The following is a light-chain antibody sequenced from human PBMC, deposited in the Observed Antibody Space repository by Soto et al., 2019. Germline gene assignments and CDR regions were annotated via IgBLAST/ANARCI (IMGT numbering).Light chain of an antibody. V-gene: IGLV2-23*01. J-gene: IGLJ1*01. CDR1: SSDVGSYNL. CDR3: CSYARSSTS. Sequence: QSVLTQPASVSGSPGQSITISCTGTSSDVGSYNLVSWYQQHPGKAPKLMIYEGSKRPSGVSSRFSGSRSGNTASLTISGVQAEDEDDYYCCSYARSSTSFGTGTKLTVL. CDR2: EGS.